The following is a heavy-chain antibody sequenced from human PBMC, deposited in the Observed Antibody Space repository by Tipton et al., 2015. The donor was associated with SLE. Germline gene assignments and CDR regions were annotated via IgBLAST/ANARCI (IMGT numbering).Heavy chain of an antibody. D-gene: IGHD2-21*01. J-gene: IGHJ3*02. V-gene: IGHV4-39*07. CDR1: GGSISSSSYY. CDR2: IYHSGST. Sequence: TLSLTCTVSGGSISSSSYYWGWIRQPPGKGLEWIGSIYHSGSTYYNPSLKSRVTISVDTSKNQFSLKLSSVTAADTAVYFCARGQLWLDAFDIWGQGTMVTVSS. CDR3: ARGQLWLDAFDI.